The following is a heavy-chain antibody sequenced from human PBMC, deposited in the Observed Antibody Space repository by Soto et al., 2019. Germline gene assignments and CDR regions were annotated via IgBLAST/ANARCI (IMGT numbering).Heavy chain of an antibody. D-gene: IGHD6-13*01. CDR2: IYYSGST. J-gene: IGHJ4*02. V-gene: IGHV4-39*01. Sequence: QLQLQESGPGLVKPSETLSLTCTVSAGSISSSSYYWGWIRQPPGKGLEWIGSIYYSGSTYYNPSLKCGVTICVGRSKNQLALKLSSVTAADTAVYYCARHDAGQLDYWGQGTMVTVSS. CDR3: ARHDAGQLDY. CDR1: AGSISSSSYY.